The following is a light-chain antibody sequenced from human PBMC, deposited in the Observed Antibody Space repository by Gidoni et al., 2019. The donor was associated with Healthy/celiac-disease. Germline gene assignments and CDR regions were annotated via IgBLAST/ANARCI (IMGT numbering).Light chain of an antibody. V-gene: IGLV1-40*01. J-gene: IGLJ2*01. CDR1: SSNIGAGYD. CDR2: GNS. CDR3: QSYDSSLSVL. Sequence: QSVQTQPPSVSGAPGQRVTISCTGSSSNIGAGYDVHWYQQLPGPAPKLLIYGNSNRPSGVPDRLSGSKSGTSASLAITGLQAEDEADYYCQSYDSSLSVLFGGGTKLTVL.